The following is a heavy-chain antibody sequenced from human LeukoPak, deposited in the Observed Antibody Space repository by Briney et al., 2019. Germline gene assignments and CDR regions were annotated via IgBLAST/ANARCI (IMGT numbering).Heavy chain of an antibody. J-gene: IGHJ5*02. CDR2: IYTSGST. CDR3: ASSTYYYEISGFLS. D-gene: IGHD3-22*01. Sequence: SETLSLTCTVSGGSISSYYWSWIRQPAGKGLEWIGRIYTSGSTNYNPSLKSRVTMSVDTSKNQLSLKLSSVTAADTAVYYCASSTYYYEISGFLSWGQRPRDTVSS. CDR1: GGSISSYY. V-gene: IGHV4-4*07.